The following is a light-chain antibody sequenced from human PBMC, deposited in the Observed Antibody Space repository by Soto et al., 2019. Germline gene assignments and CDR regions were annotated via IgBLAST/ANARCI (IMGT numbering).Light chain of an antibody. Sequence: QSVLTQPRSVSGSPGQSVTISCTGSSRDVGLYNYVSWYQQHPGKAPKLMIYDVSKRPSGVPDRFSGSKSGNTASLTISGRQAEDEADYSCCSYAGNYLLLFGGGTKLTVL. J-gene: IGLJ3*02. V-gene: IGLV2-11*01. CDR2: DVS. CDR3: CSYAGNYLLL. CDR1: SRDVGLYNY.